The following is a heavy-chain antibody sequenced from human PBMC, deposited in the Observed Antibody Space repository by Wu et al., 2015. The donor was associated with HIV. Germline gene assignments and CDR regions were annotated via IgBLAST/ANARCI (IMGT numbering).Heavy chain of an antibody. CDR1: GYSLIELS. V-gene: IGHV1-24*01. Sequence: QVYLVQSGTEVKKPGASVKVACKVSGYSLIELSTHWVRQAPGKGLEWMGGSDPEDGETVYAQKFQGRVTLTEDTSTDTAYMELTRLRSEDTAVYYCATLIRYNLNDKADAFDFWGHGTMVTVSS. D-gene: IGHD1-1*01. CDR2: SDPEDGET. CDR3: ATLIRYNLNDKADAFDF. J-gene: IGHJ3*01.